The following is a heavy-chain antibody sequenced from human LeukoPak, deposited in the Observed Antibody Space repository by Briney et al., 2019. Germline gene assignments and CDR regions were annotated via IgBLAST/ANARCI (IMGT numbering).Heavy chain of an antibody. CDR3: ARGSSRIGYYYYGMDV. CDR1: GGTFSSYA. D-gene: IGHD6-13*01. Sequence: SVKVSCKASGGTFSSYAISWVRQAPGQGLEWMGRIIPILGIANYAQKFQGRVTITADKSTSTAYMELSSLRSEDTAVYYCARGSSRIGYYYYGMDVWGQGTTVTVSS. J-gene: IGHJ6*02. CDR2: IIPILGIA. V-gene: IGHV1-69*04.